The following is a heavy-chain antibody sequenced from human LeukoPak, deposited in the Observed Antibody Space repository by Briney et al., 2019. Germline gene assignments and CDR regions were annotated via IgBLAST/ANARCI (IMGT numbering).Heavy chain of an antibody. V-gene: IGHV3-74*01. CDR2: INSDASST. CDR3: ARALDFWSGYYPAY. Sequence: GGSLRLSCAASGFTFSSYWMHWVRQVPGKGLVWVSRINSDASSTNYADSVKGRFTISRDNAKNSLYLQMNSLRAEDTAVYYCARALDFWSGYYPAYWGQGTLVTVSS. D-gene: IGHD3-3*01. CDR1: GFTFSSYW. J-gene: IGHJ4*02.